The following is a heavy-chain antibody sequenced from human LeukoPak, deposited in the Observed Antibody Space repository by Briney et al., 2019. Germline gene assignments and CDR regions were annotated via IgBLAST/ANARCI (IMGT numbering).Heavy chain of an antibody. CDR1: GGSISSGSYY. D-gene: IGHD3-10*01. CDR2: IYTSGSS. V-gene: IGHV4-61*02. Sequence: SQTLSLTCTVSGGSISSGSYYWSWIRQPAGKGLEWIGRIYTSGSSNYNPSLKSRVTISVDTSKNQFSLKLSSVTAADTAVYYCARDLIRDYYGSGISSIPGGFDPWGQGTLVTVSP. CDR3: ARDLIRDYYGSGISSIPGGFDP. J-gene: IGHJ5*02.